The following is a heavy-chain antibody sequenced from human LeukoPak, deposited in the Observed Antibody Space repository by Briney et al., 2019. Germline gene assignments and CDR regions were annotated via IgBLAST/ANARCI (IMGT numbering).Heavy chain of an antibody. CDR1: GGSISSGSYY. CDR2: IYTSGST. V-gene: IGHV4-61*02. J-gene: IGHJ4*02. Sequence: SETLSLTCTVSGGSISSGSYYWSWIRQPAGKGLEWIGRIYTSGSTSYNPSLKSRVTKSVDTSKNQFSLKLSSVTAADTAVYYCAGGSYLNYFDYWGQGTLVTVSS. CDR3: AGGSYLNYFDY. D-gene: IGHD1-26*01.